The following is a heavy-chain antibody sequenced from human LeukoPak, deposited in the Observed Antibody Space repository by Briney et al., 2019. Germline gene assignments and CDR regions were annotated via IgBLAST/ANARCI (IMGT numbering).Heavy chain of an antibody. J-gene: IGHJ4*02. CDR3: AGDVRDGYNHLYFDF. V-gene: IGHV4-61*02. D-gene: IGHD5-24*01. CDR1: GGSISSASYY. Sequence: SETLSLTCTVSGGSISSASYYWSWIRQPAGKGLEWIGRIYTSGSTNYNPSLKSRVTISVDTSKNQFSLNLSSVTAADTAVYYCAGDVRDGYNHLYFDFWGQGTLVTVSS. CDR2: IYTSGST.